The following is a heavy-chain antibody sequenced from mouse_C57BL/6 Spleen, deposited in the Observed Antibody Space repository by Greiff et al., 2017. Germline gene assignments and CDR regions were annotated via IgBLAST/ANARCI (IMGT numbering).Heavy chain of an antibody. CDR3: ARGAYYDYDDYYAMDY. D-gene: IGHD2-4*01. CDR2: IYPGSGST. V-gene: IGHV1-55*01. CDR1: GYTFTSYW. J-gene: IGHJ4*01. Sequence: QVQLQQPGAELVKPGASVKMSCKASGYTFTSYWITWVKQRPGQGLEWIGDIYPGSGSTNYNEKFKSKATLTVDTSSSTAYMQLSSLTSEDSAVYYCARGAYYDYDDYYAMDYWGQGTSVTVSS.